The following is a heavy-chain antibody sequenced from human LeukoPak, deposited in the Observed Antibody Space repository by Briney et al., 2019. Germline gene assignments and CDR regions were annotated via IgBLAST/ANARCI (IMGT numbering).Heavy chain of an antibody. J-gene: IGHJ5*02. CDR2: ISSSSTYI. CDR1: EFTFSSFG. Sequence: PGGSLRLSCAASEFTFSSFGMNWVRQAPGKGLEWVSSISSSSTYIYSADSVKGRFTISRDNAKSSLYLQMNSLRVEDTAVYYCARDGIQYCSGGSCYWPFDPWGQGTLVTVSS. D-gene: IGHD2-15*01. CDR3: ARDGIQYCSGGSCYWPFDP. V-gene: IGHV3-21*01.